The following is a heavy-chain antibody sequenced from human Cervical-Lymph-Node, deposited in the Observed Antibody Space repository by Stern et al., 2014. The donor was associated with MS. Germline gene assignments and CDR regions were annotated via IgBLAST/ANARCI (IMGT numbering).Heavy chain of an antibody. D-gene: IGHD1-14*01. J-gene: IGHJ4*02. Sequence: MQLVQSGAELIRPGESLKISCKGSGFKFSIYWIAWVRQMPGKGLEWMGIIYPVDSETRYSPSFQGQVTMSADKSTSTAYLQWSSLNASDTAMYFCARQTTAWASDVWGQGTLVTVSS. V-gene: IGHV5-51*01. CDR2: IYPVDSET. CDR3: ARQTTAWASDV. CDR1: GFKFSIYW.